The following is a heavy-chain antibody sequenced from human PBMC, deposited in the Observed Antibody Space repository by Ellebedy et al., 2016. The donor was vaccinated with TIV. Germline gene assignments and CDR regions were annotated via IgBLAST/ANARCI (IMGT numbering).Heavy chain of an antibody. CDR1: GFTVSDWY. V-gene: IGHV3-11*06. CDR3: ATGEQIRQPDY. J-gene: IGHJ4*02. CDR2: ISGGSTDT. Sequence: GESLKISCAASGFTVSDWYMGWLRQAPGKGLEWLSYISGGSTDTNYADSVRGRFTISRDNAMNSLFLHMNSLRAEDTAVYYCATGEQIRQPDYWGQGTLVTVSS. D-gene: IGHD1/OR15-1a*01.